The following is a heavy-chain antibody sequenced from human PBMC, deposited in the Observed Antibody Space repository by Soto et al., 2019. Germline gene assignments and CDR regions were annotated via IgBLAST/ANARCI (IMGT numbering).Heavy chain of an antibody. CDR2: ISGSGGST. CDR3: AKDLAGFTIFGVVIPPNWFDP. D-gene: IGHD3-3*01. CDR1: GFTFSSYA. J-gene: IGHJ5*02. V-gene: IGHV3-23*01. Sequence: GGSLRLSCAASGFTFSSYAMSWVRQAPGKGLEWVSAISGSGGSTYYADSVKGRFTISRDNSKNTLYLQMNSLRAEDTAVYYCAKDLAGFTIFGVVIPPNWFDPWGQGTLVTVSS.